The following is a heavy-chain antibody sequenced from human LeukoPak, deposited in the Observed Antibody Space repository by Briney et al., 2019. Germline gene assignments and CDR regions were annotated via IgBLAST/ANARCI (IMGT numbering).Heavy chain of an antibody. J-gene: IGHJ4*02. Sequence: ASVKVSCKASGYTFTGYYMHWVRQAPGQGLEWMGWINPNSGGTNYAQKLQGRVTMTTDTSTSTAYMELRSLRSDDTAVYYCARTMQQWLVDAAGGDYWGQGTLVTVSS. V-gene: IGHV1-2*02. D-gene: IGHD6-19*01. CDR3: ARTMQQWLVDAAGGDY. CDR2: INPNSGGT. CDR1: GYTFTGYY.